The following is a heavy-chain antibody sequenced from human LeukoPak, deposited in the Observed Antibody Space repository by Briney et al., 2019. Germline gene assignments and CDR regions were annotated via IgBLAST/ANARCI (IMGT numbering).Heavy chain of an antibody. CDR2: IRYDGSNK. Sequence: GGSLRLSCAASGFTFSSYGMHWVRQAPGKGLEWVAFIRYDGSNKYYADSVKGRFTTSRDNSKNTLYLQMNSLRAEDTAVYYCAKDLLGYCSGGSCFSIDTYFDYWGQGTLVTVSS. CDR3: AKDLLGYCSGGSCFSIDTYFDY. D-gene: IGHD2-15*01. J-gene: IGHJ4*02. V-gene: IGHV3-30*02. CDR1: GFTFSSYG.